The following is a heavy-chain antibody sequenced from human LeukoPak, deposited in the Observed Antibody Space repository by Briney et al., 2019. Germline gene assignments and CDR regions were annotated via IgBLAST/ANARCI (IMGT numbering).Heavy chain of an antibody. D-gene: IGHD3-22*01. V-gene: IGHV1-69*05. CDR2: IIPIFGTA. CDR3: ARDYDSAPGAFDI. Sequence: SVKVSCKASGGTFSSYAISWVRQAPGQGLEWMGGIIPIFGTANYAQKFQGRVTITTDESTSTAYMELSSLRSEDTAVYYCARDYDSAPGAFDIWGQGTMVTVSS. CDR1: GGTFSSYA. J-gene: IGHJ3*02.